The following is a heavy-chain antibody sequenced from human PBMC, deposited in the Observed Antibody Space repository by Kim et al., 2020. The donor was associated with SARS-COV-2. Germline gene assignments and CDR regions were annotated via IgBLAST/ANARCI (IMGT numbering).Heavy chain of an antibody. D-gene: IGHD3-3*01. CDR1: GFTVSSNY. CDR2: IYSGGST. CDR3: ARGPLEWLRDAFDI. V-gene: IGHV3-66*01. J-gene: IGHJ3*02. Sequence: GGSLRLFCAASGFTVSSNYMSWVRQAPGKGLEWVSVIYSGGSTYYADSVKGRFTISRDNSKNTLYLQMNSLRAEDTAVYYCARGPLEWLRDAFDIWGQGTMVTVSS.